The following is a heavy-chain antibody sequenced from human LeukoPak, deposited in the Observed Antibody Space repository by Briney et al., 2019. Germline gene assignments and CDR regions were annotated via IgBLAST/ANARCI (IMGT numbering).Heavy chain of an antibody. Sequence: GGSLRLYCAASGFTFSDYYMSWIRQAPGKGLEWVSYISSSSSYTNYADSVKSRFTISRDNAKNSLYLQMNSLRAEDTAVYYCARSAVAGTGFDYWGQGTLVTVSS. CDR3: ARSAVAGTGFDY. V-gene: IGHV3-11*06. CDR1: GFTFSDYY. J-gene: IGHJ4*02. D-gene: IGHD6-19*01. CDR2: ISSSSSYT.